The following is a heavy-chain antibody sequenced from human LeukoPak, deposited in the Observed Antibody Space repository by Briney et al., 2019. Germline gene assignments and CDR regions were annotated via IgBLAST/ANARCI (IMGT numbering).Heavy chain of an antibody. CDR3: ATLRSVVAFDI. J-gene: IGHJ3*02. CDR2: ISGGGGST. D-gene: IGHD2-15*01. V-gene: IGHV3-43*02. CDR1: GFTFDDYA. Sequence: GGSLRLSCAASGFTFDDYAMHWVPHAPGKALEWVSLISGGGGSTYYADSVKGRFTISRDNSKNSLYLQMNSLRTEDTALYYCATLRSVVAFDIWGQGTMVTVSS.